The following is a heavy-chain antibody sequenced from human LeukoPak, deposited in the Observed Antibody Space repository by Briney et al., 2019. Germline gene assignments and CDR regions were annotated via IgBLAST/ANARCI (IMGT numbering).Heavy chain of an antibody. CDR2: INHSGST. V-gene: IGHV4-34*01. J-gene: IGHJ5*02. Sequence: SETLSLTCAVYGGSFSGYYWSWIRQPPGKGLEWIGEINHSGSTNYNPSLKSRVTISVDTSKNQFSLKLSSVTAADTAVYYCARVVRRGPVIITSWFDPWGQGTLVTVSS. CDR3: ARVVRRGPVIITSWFDP. CDR1: GGSFSGYY. D-gene: IGHD3-9*01.